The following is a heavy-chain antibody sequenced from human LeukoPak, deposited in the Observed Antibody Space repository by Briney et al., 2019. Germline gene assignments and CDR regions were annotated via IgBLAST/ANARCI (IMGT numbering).Heavy chain of an antibody. V-gene: IGHV3-33*01. Sequence: GGSLRLSCAASGLTFSNHGIHWVRQAPGKGLEWVSAIWYDGSKRCYADSVKGRFTISRDDSKNTVYLQMNSLRADDTAVYYCARDPQHSMDVWGQGTTVTVSS. CDR3: ARDPQHSMDV. J-gene: IGHJ6*02. CDR2: IWYDGSKR. CDR1: GLTFSNHG. D-gene: IGHD5-18*01.